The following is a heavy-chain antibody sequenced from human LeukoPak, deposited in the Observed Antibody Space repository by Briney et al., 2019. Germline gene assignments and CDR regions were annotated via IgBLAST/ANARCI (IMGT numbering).Heavy chain of an antibody. CDR1: GFTFSSYA. CDR2: ISGSGGST. CDR3: AKSDVVVPAASGNWFDP. Sequence: PGGSLRLSCAASGFTFSSYAMSWVRQAPGKGLEWVSAISGSGGSTYYAGSVKGRFTISRDNSKNTLYLQMNSLRAEDTAVYYCAKSDVVVPAASGNWFDPWGQGTLVTVSS. J-gene: IGHJ5*02. V-gene: IGHV3-23*01. D-gene: IGHD2-2*01.